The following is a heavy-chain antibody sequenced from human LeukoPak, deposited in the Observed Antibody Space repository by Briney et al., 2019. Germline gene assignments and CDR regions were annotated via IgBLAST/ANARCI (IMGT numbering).Heavy chain of an antibody. CDR3: TTGVWSGYNFHYYGLDV. CDR2: IKSKTDGGTT. D-gene: IGHD3-3*01. Sequence: GSLRLSCAASGFIFSNAWMSWVRQAPGKGLEWVGRIKSKTDGGTTDYAAPVKGRFTISRADSKNTLYLQMNSLKTEDTAVYYCTTGVWSGYNFHYYGLDVWGQGTTVTVSS. J-gene: IGHJ6*02. CDR1: GFIFSNAW. V-gene: IGHV3-15*01.